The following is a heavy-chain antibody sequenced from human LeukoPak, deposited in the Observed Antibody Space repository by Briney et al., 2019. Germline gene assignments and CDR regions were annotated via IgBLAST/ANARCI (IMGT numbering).Heavy chain of an antibody. V-gene: IGHV5-51*01. Sequence: GASLQISCNVSGYTFTTYWIGWVRQLPGKGLEWMGIIYPGDSDTIYSPSFQGQVTISVDKSISIAYLQWSSLKASDTAMYFCARHHYYGSGTYYKHGMDVWGQGTTVTVSS. CDR3: ARHHYYGSGTYYKHGMDV. CDR1: GYTFTTYW. J-gene: IGHJ6*02. D-gene: IGHD3-10*01. CDR2: IYPGDSDT.